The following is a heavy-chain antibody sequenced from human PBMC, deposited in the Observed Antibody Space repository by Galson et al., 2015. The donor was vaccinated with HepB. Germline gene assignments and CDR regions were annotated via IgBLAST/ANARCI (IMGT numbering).Heavy chain of an antibody. Sequence: ETLSLTCTVSGGSISSSSYYWGWIRQPPGKGLERIGSIYYSGSTYYNPSLKSRVTISVDTSKNQFSLKLSSVTAADTAVYYCARLPEEDRDSRASDAFDIWGQGTMVTVSS. V-gene: IGHV4-39*01. J-gene: IGHJ3*02. CDR1: GGSISSSSYY. D-gene: IGHD3-22*01. CDR3: ARLPEEDRDSRASDAFDI. CDR2: IYYSGST.